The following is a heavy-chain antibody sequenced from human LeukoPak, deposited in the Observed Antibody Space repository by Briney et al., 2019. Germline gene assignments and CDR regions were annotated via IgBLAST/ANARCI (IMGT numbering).Heavy chain of an antibody. CDR2: IYYSGST. CDR3: ARAVAAITIDY. V-gene: IGHV4-39*07. CDR1: GGSISSSSYY. Sequence: SETLSLTCTVSGGSISSSSYYWGWIRQPPGKGLEWIGSIYYSGSTYYNPSLKSRVTISVDTSKNQFSLKLSSVTAADTAVYYCARAVAAITIDYWGQGTLVTVSS. J-gene: IGHJ4*02. D-gene: IGHD2-15*01.